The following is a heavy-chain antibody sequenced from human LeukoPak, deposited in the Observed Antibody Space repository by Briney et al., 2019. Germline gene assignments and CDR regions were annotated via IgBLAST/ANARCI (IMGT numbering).Heavy chain of an antibody. Sequence: GRSLRLSCAGSGFTFSSFGIHWVRQAPGKGLEWVAAMSSDGINKYYADSVKGRLTISRDNSKNTLYLQMNSLRAEDTAVYYCAKEPEGYWGQGTLVTVSS. J-gene: IGHJ4*02. D-gene: IGHD1-14*01. CDR1: GFTFSSFG. CDR3: AKEPEGY. CDR2: MSSDGINK. V-gene: IGHV3-30*18.